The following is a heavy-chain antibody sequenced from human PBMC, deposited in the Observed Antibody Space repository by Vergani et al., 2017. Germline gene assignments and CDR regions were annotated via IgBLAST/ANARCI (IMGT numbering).Heavy chain of an antibody. Sequence: QVQLQESGPGLVKPSETLSLTCTVSGASVSRGTYYWTWIRQPAGKKLEWIVRMYTSGHTIYNPSLESRVTMSVDTSKNQFSLQLSSVTAADPAVYYFARASHCINCYSEGPNGPGYYYMDVWGKGTTVTVSS. CDR1: GASVSRGTYY. CDR3: ARASHCINCYSEGPNGPGYYYMDV. J-gene: IGHJ6*03. D-gene: IGHD2-21*01. V-gene: IGHV4-61*02. CDR2: MYTSGHT.